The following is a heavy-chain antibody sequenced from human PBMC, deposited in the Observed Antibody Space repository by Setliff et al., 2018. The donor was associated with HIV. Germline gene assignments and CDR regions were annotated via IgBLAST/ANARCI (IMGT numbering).Heavy chain of an antibody. Sequence: PSETLSLTCTVSGGSFIGSSFQSTWIWQTPGKRLEWIADIAYSGTTMYTNYNPSLESRVIISEDTSRDQFFLKLTSVTADDTGIYYCARGPPFAYWGQGLLVTVSS. J-gene: IGHJ4*02. CDR3: ARGPPFAY. V-gene: IGHV4-39*07. CDR1: GGSFIGSSFQ. CDR2: IAYSGTTMYT.